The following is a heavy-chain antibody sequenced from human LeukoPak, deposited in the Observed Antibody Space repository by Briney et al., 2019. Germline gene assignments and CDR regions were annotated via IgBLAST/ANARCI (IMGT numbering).Heavy chain of an antibody. CDR2: IKSKTDGGTT. D-gene: IGHD3-22*01. V-gene: IGHV3-15*01. J-gene: IGHJ4*02. Sequence: WGSLRLSCAASGFTFSNAWMSWVRQAPGKRLEWVGRIKSKTDGGTTDYAAPVKGRFTISRDDSKNTLYLQMNSLKTEDTAVYYCTTDYREYYYDSSAFDYWGQGTLVTVSS. CDR3: TTDYREYYYDSSAFDY. CDR1: GFTFSNAW.